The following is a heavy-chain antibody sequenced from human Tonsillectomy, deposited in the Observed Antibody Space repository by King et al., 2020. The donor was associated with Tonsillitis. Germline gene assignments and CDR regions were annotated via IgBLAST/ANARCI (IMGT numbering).Heavy chain of an antibody. CDR2: IKRKTDGGTP. J-gene: IGHJ6*03. CDR1: GFIFSNAW. V-gene: IGHV3-15*07. Sequence: QLVQSGGGLVKPGGSLRLSCAASGFIFSNAWMNWVRQAPGKGLEWVGRIKRKTDGGTPDCAAPVKGRLTFSRDDSKNTLYLEMNSLKTEDTAVYYCTTGTAVADYYYYYYMDVWGKGTTVTVSS. CDR3: TTGTAVADYYYYYYMDV. D-gene: IGHD6-19*01.